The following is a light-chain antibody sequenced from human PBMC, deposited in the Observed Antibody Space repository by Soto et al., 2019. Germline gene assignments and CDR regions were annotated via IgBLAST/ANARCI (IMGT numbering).Light chain of an antibody. CDR2: DAS. CDR3: QQGNDWPWT. J-gene: IGKJ1*01. Sequence: EIVMTQSPVTLSVSPGERATLSCRASQSVSSNLAWYQQKPGQAPRLLIYDASTRATGIPARFGGSGSGAEFTLTISSLQSEDFAVYYCQQGNDWPWTFGQGTKVEIK. V-gene: IGKV3-15*01. CDR1: QSVSSN.